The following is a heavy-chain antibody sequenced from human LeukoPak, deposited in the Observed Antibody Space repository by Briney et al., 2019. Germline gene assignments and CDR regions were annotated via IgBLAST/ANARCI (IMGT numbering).Heavy chain of an antibody. CDR2: ISPHSHTT. CDR1: GYTFNNYF. V-gene: IGHV1-18*01. CDR3: ARGQSMYY. J-gene: IGHJ4*02. Sequence: ASVKVSCKASGYTFNNYFISWVRHAPGQGLEWVGWISPHSHTTHDAKKVQGRVTMTTDTFATTVYMELRSLRSDDTAVYFCARGQSMYYWGQGAPVTVSS. D-gene: IGHD2-8*01.